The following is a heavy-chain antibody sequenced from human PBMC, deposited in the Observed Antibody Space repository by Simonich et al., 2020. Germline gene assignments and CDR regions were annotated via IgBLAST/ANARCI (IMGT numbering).Heavy chain of an antibody. J-gene: IGHJ6*02. V-gene: IGHV1-2*06. CDR2: INPYSGGT. D-gene: IGHD3-10*01. CDR3: ARGPGIYYYYGMDV. Sequence: GAEVKKHGASVKVSCKASGYTFTGYYMHWVRQAPGQGLEWMGRINPYSGGTNYAQKFQGRVTMTRDTSISTAYMELSRLRSDDTAVYYCARGPGIYYYYGMDVWGQGTMVTVSS. CDR1: GYTFTGYY.